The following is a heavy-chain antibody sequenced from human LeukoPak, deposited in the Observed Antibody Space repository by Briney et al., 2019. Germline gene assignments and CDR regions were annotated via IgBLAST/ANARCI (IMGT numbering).Heavy chain of an antibody. CDR2: INHSGST. Sequence: SETLSLTCAVYGGSFSGYYWSWIRQPPGKGLEWIGEINHSGSTNYNPSLKSRVTISVDTSKNQFSLKLSSVTAADTAVYYCARDGGSSWYTSFDYWGQGTLVTVSS. CDR1: GGSFSGYY. CDR3: ARDGGSSWYTSFDY. V-gene: IGHV4-34*01. D-gene: IGHD6-13*01. J-gene: IGHJ4*02.